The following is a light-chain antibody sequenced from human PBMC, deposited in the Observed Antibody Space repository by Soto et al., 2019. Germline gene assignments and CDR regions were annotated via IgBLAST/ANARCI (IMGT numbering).Light chain of an antibody. CDR1: QSVSSSY. V-gene: IGKV3-20*01. CDR3: QQYGSSPWT. J-gene: IGKJ1*01. CDR2: GAS. Sequence: EIVLTQSPGTLSLSPGERATLSCRASQSVSSSYLAWYQQKPGQAPRPLIYGASSRAIGIPDRFSGSGSETDFTLTISRLAPEDFAVYYCQQYGSSPWTFGQGTKVEIK.